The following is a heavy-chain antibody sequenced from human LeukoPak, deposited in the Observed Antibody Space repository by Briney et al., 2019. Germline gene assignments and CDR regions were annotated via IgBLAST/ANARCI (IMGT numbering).Heavy chain of an antibody. CDR1: GGSFSGYY. CDR3: ARVPRVVVTYYFDY. V-gene: IGHV4-34*01. Sequence: SETLSLTCAVYGGSFSGYYWSWIRQPPGKGLEWIGSIYYSGSTHYNPSLKSRVTISVDTSKNQFSLKLSSVTAADTAVYYCARVPRVVVTYYFDYWGQGTLVTVSS. J-gene: IGHJ4*02. D-gene: IGHD3-22*01. CDR2: IYYSGST.